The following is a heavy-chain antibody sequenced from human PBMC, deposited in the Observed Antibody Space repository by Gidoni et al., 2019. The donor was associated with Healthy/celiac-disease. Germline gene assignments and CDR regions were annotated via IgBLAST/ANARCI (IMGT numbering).Heavy chain of an antibody. Sequence: QVQLQESGPGLVKPSQTLSLTCTVSGGSISSGGYYWSWIRQHPGKGLEWIGYIYYSGSTYYNPSLKSRVTISVDTSKNQFSLKLSSVTAADTAVYYCAREKVAGLEWLLWGGMAPSEGMDVWGQGTTVTVSS. CDR1: GGSISSGGYY. CDR2: IYYSGST. V-gene: IGHV4-31*03. J-gene: IGHJ6*02. CDR3: AREKVAGLEWLLWGGMAPSEGMDV. D-gene: IGHD3-3*01.